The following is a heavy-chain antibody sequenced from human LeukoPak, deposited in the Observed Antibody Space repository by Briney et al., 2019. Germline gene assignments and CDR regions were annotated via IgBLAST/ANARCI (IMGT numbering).Heavy chain of an antibody. D-gene: IGHD1-7*01. CDR1: GGSISSDY. CDR3: ARVGTVLDGGY. V-gene: IGHV4-59*01. CDR2: IYYSGGT. Sequence: PSETLSLTCTVYGGSISSDYWSWIRQPPGKGLDWIGYIYYSGGTNYNPSLKSRATISVDTSKKQFSLKLSSVTAADTAVYYCARVGTVLDGGYWGQGILVTVSS. J-gene: IGHJ4*02.